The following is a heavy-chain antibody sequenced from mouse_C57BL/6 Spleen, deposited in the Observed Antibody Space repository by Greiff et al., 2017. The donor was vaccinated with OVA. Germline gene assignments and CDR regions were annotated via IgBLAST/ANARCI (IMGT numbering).Heavy chain of an antibody. J-gene: IGHJ4*01. CDR1: GFTFSDYG. CDR3: ARHDPVYAMDY. V-gene: IGHV5-15*01. Sequence: EVKVVESGGGLVQPGGSLKLSCAASGFTFSDYGMAWVRQAPRKGPEWVAFISNLAYSIYYADTVTGRFTISRENAKNTLYLEMSSLTSEDTSVYYCARHDPVYAMDYWGQGTSVTVSS. CDR2: ISNLAYSI.